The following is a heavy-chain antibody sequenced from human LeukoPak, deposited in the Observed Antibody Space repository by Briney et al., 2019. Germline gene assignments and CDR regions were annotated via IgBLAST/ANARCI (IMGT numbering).Heavy chain of an antibody. Sequence: GALRLSCAASGFTFSDYYMSWIRQAPGKGLEWVSYISSSGSTIYYADSVKGRFTISRDSAKNSLYLQMNSLRAEDTAVYYCARDSDYGDPYYWGQGTLVTVSS. J-gene: IGHJ4*02. CDR2: ISSSGSTI. CDR3: ARDSDYGDPYY. V-gene: IGHV3-11*01. D-gene: IGHD4-17*01. CDR1: GFTFSDYY.